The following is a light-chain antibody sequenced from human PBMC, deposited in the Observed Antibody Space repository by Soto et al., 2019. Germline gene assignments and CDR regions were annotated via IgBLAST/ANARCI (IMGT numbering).Light chain of an antibody. J-gene: IGKJ3*01. CDR2: GAS. CDR1: QSVSSSY. CDR3: QQHGSSLFT. Sequence: EIVLTQSPGTLSLSPGERATLSCRASQSVSSSYLAWYQQKPGQAPRLLIYGASSRATGIPDRFSGSGSGTDFPLTISRLEPEDFAVYYCQQHGSSLFTFGPGTKVDIK. V-gene: IGKV3-20*01.